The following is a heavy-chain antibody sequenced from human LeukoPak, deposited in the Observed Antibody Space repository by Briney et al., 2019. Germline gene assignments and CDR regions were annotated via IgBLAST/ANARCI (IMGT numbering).Heavy chain of an antibody. CDR3: ARERHASEWRPLDS. V-gene: IGHV4-39*07. CDR1: GGSITNYNYF. CDR2: MAKSGRA. D-gene: IGHD3-3*01. J-gene: IGHJ4*02. Sequence: PLESPCLTCRVSGGSITNYNYFCGSVSQSPRKCRGWIGTMAKSGRAYYNPSRKSRLSISVDTTKSQFSLKLRSVTAAETAVYYCARERHASEWRPLDSWGQGTLGTVSS.